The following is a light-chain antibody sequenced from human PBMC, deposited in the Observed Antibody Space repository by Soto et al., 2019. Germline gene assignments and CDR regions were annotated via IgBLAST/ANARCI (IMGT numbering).Light chain of an antibody. CDR3: QHSYSTPPIT. V-gene: IGKV1-39*01. CDR1: QSISSY. J-gene: IGKJ5*01. CDR2: GAS. Sequence: DIQMTQSPSSLSASVGDRVAITCRASQSISSYLNWYQQKPGKPPKLLIYGASSLQSGVPSRFSGSGSGTAFTLTISSLQPEDFATYYCQHSYSTPPITFGQGTRLEIK.